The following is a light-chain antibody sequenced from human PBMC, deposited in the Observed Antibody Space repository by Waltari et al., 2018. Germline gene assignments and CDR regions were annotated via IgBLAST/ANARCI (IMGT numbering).Light chain of an antibody. V-gene: IGLV3-1*01. CDR2: QDN. CDR3: LVWDSSIGV. CDR1: ELHKKY. Sequence: SYELTPPPSLSVSPVQTAPMPRPGPELHKKYTSWYQQKPGQSPVLVLYQDNVRPSGIPERFSGSNSGNTATLTISGTQAMDEADYYCLVWDSSIGVFGSGTKITVL. J-gene: IGLJ1*01.